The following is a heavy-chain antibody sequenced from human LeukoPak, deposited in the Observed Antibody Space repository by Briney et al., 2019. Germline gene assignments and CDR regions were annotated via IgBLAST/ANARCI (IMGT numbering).Heavy chain of an antibody. J-gene: IGHJ6*03. CDR3: ATSPYCSSTSCHADYYYYMDV. D-gene: IGHD2-2*01. Sequence: ASVKVSCKASGYTFTSYYMHWVRQAPGQGLEWMGIINPSGGSTSYAQKFQGRVTMTRDTSTSTVYMELSSLRSEDTAVYYCATSPYCSSTSCHADYYYYMDVWGKGTTVTISS. CDR1: GYTFTSYY. V-gene: IGHV1-46*01. CDR2: INPSGGST.